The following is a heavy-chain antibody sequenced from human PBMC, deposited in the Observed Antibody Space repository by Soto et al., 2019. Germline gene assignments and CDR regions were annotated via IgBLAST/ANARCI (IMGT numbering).Heavy chain of an antibody. CDR3: ARVCGGDCHNGMDV. CDR2: IYYSKST. Sequence: PSETLSLTCTVSGCSINSGGYYWSWIRQHPGKGLERIGSIYYSKSTYYNQSLKNRDPISEDTSKNQFSLKLSSVTAADTAVYYCARVCGGDCHNGMDVWGQGTTVS. D-gene: IGHD2-21*02. J-gene: IGHJ6*02. CDR1: GCSINSGGYY. V-gene: IGHV4-31*03.